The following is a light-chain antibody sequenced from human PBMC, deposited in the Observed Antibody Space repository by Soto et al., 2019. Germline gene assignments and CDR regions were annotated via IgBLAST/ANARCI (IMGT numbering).Light chain of an antibody. CDR2: GAY. CDR1: QNINNN. J-gene: IGKJ4*01. V-gene: IGKV3-15*01. CDR3: QQYNSWPPLT. Sequence: EIVMTQSPATLSVSPGERATLFCRASQNINNNLAWYQQKPGQAPRLLIYGAYTRATGIPATFSGSGSGTEFTLTISSLQSEDFAVYYGQQYNSWPPLTFGGGTKVDIK.